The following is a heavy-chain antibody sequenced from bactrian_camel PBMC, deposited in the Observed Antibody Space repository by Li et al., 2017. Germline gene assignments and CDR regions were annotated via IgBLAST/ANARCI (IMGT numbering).Heavy chain of an antibody. D-gene: IGHD3*01. Sequence: HVQLVESGGGSVQSGGSLRLSCAASGYTYSMPCMAWFRQAPGKEREGVAAIDSDGSARYADSVKDRFTISQDNAKNTLSLQMNSLKPEDTAMYYCASSVGGCASTWSFVWRYNYWGQGTQVTVS. CDR2: IDSDGSA. J-gene: IGHJ4*01. CDR3: ASSVGGCASTWSFVWRYNY. V-gene: IGHV3S53*01. CDR1: GYTYSMPC.